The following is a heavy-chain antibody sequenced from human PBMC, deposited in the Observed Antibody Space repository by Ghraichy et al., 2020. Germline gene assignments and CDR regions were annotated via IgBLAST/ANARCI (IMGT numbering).Heavy chain of an antibody. Sequence: ETLSLTCSVSGGSISSKYWSWIRQPPGKGLEWIGCIYDNGNINYNPSLKSRVTVSRDTSRNQFSLKVTSVTAADTAVYYCASSPFVWGSYRPNYSFDSWGQGTLVTVSS. CDR2: IYDNGNI. V-gene: IGHV4-59*01. J-gene: IGHJ4*02. CDR1: GGSISSKY. CDR3: ASSPFVWGSYRPNYSFDS. D-gene: IGHD3-16*02.